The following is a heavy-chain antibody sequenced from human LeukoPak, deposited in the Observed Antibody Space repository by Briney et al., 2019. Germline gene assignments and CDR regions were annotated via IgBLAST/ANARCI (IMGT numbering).Heavy chain of an antibody. CDR3: ARVQRGYSYGPYYFGY. CDR1: GYSFTSYW. CDR2: IDPSDSYT. V-gene: IGHV5-10-1*01. D-gene: IGHD5-18*01. Sequence: GESLRISCKGSGYSFTSYWISWVSQMPGKGLEWMGRIDPSDSYTNYSPSFQGHVTISADKSISTAYLQWSSLKASDTAMYYCARVQRGYSYGPYYFGYWGQGTLVTVSS. J-gene: IGHJ4*02.